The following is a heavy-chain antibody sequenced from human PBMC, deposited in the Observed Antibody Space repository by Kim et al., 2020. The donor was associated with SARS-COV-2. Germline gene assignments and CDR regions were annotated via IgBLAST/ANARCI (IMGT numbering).Heavy chain of an antibody. Sequence: SLKSRVTISVDTSRNQFSLKQSSVTAADTAVYYCAGLADRAGYYYYGMDVWGQGTTVTVSS. J-gene: IGHJ6*02. CDR3: AGLADRAGYYYYGMDV. V-gene: IGHV4-34*01. D-gene: IGHD3-3*02.